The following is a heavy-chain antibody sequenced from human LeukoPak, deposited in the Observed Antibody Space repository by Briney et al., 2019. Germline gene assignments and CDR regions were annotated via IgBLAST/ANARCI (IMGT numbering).Heavy chain of an antibody. V-gene: IGHV4-59*01. D-gene: IGHD3-22*01. CDR3: ARDRYYDSSGYYHY. CDR1: GGSISSYY. J-gene: IGHJ4*02. Sequence: PSENLSLNCTVSGGSISSYYWSWIRQPPGKGLEWIGYIYYSGSTNYNPSVKSPVTISVDTSKNQFSLKLSSVTAADTAVYYCARDRYYDSSGYYHYWGQGTLVTVSS. CDR2: IYYSGST.